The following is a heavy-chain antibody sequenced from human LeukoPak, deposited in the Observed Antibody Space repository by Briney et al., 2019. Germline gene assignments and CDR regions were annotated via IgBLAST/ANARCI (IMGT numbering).Heavy chain of an antibody. CDR2: IYTSGST. D-gene: IGHD2-15*01. CDR3: ARDQYCSGGSCYYWFDP. V-gene: IGHV4-61*02. Sequence: PSQTLSLTCTVSGGSISSGSYYWSWIRQPAGKGLECIGRIYTSGSTNYNPSLKNRVTISVDTSKNQFSLKLSSVTAADTAVYYCARDQYCSGGSCYYWFDPWGQGTLVTVSS. J-gene: IGHJ5*02. CDR1: GGSISSGSYY.